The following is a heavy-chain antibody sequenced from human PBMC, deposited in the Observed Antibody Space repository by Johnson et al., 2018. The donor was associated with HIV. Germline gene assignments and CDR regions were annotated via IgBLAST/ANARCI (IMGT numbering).Heavy chain of an antibody. CDR1: GFSFTKYA. D-gene: IGHD5-24*01. V-gene: IGHV3-7*01. CDR2: IKQDGSEK. J-gene: IGHJ3*02. Sequence: VQLVESGGGVVQPGRSLRLSCAASGFSFTKYAMHWVRQAPGKGLEWVANIKQDGSEKYYVDSVKGRFTISRDNAKNSLYLQMNSLRAEDTAVYYCARDLRWSYDAFDIWGQGTMVTVSS. CDR3: ARDLRWSYDAFDI.